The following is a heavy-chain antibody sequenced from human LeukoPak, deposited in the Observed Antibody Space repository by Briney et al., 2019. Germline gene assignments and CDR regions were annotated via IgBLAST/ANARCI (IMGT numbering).Heavy chain of an antibody. CDR3: ASMAISQVVPVHA. J-gene: IGHJ5*02. D-gene: IGHD2-21*01. V-gene: IGHV4-39*01. CDR2: IYYSGST. Sequence: SETLSPTCTVSGGSISSSSYYWGWIRQPPGKGLEWIGSIYYSGSTYYNPSLKSRVTISVDTSKNQFSLKLSSVTAADTAVYYCASMAISQVVPVHAWGQGTLVTVSS. CDR1: GGSISSSSYY.